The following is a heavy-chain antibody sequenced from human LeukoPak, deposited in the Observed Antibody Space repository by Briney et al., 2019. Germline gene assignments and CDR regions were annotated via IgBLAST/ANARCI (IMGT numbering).Heavy chain of an antibody. CDR1: GASISRHY. J-gene: IGHJ4*02. V-gene: IGHV4-59*11. D-gene: IGHD2/OR15-2a*01. Sequence: AETLSLTCTVSGASISRHYWSWIRQPPGKGLEWIGYVYHDGTTNYNPSLKSRVAISIDTSRNQLSLKLSSMTAADTAVYYCARGSTRADDYWGQGILVTVSS. CDR3: ARGSTRADDY. CDR2: VYHDGTT.